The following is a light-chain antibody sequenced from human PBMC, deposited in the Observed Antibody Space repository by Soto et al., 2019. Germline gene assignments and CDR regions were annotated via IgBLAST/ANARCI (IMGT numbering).Light chain of an antibody. CDR2: DAS. CDR1: QSISKW. CDR3: QQNYNTLIT. V-gene: IGKV1-5*01. J-gene: IGKJ5*01. Sequence: DIQMTQSPSTLSASVGDRVTITCRASQSISKWLAWYQQKAGKAPKLLIFDASSLESGVPSRFSGRRSGTDFTLTISSLQPEDFTTYYCQQNYNTLITFGQGTRLEI.